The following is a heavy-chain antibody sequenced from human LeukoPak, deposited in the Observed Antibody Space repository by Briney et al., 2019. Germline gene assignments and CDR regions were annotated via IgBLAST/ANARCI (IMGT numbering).Heavy chain of an antibody. D-gene: IGHD3-22*01. J-gene: IGHJ3*02. V-gene: IGHV1-18*01. CDR2: ISAYNGNT. Sequence: ASVKVSCKASGYTFTSYGISWVRQAPGQGLEWMGWISAYNGNTNYAQKLQGRVTMTTDTSTSTAYTELRSLRSDDKAVGHCAIDIRRITKIVVPGDLAFHMWGRETILSVSS. CDR3: AIDIRRITKIVVPGDLAFHM. CDR1: GYTFTSYG.